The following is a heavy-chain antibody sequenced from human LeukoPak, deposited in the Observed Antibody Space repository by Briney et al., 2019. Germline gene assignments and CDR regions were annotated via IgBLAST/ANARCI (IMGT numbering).Heavy chain of an antibody. CDR3: ARLYCGGDCYPDY. CDR2: IYYSGST. J-gene: IGHJ4*02. V-gene: IGHV4-39*01. Sequence: SETLSLTCTVSGGSISSSSYYWGWIRQPPGKGLEWIGSIYYSGSTYYNPSLKGRVTISVDTSKNQFSLKLSSVTAADTAVYYCARLYCGGDCYPDYWGRGTLVTVSS. CDR1: GGSISSSSYY. D-gene: IGHD2-21*02.